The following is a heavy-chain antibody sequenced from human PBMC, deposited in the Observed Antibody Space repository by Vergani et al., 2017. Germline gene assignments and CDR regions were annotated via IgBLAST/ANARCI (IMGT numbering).Heavy chain of an antibody. V-gene: IGHV3-48*01. J-gene: IGHJ3*01. Sequence: EVQLVESGGGLVKPGGSLSLSCAASGFTFINAWLNWVRQAPGKGLEWVSFVSTGTKSQSYAESVKGRFTISRDSAKNSLYLQMDSLRAEDTAVYYCAREYSSTSGSAFDFWGQGTKVTVSS. CDR2: VSTGTKSQ. D-gene: IGHD2-2*01. CDR1: GFTFINAW. CDR3: AREYSSTSGSAFDF.